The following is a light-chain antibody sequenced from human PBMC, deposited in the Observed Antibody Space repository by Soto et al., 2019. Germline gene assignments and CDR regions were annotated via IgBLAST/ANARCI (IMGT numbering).Light chain of an antibody. CDR2: GNN. V-gene: IGLV1-40*01. J-gene: IGLJ2*01. Sequence: QSVLTQPPSVSGAPGQRVTISCTGSSSNIGAGYDVHWYQQLPGTAPKLLIYGNNNRPSGVPARFSASKSGTSASLAITGLQAEDEPYYYCQSYDNSLSGSSVVFGGGTKLTVL. CDR3: QSYDNSLSGSSVV. CDR1: SSNIGAGYD.